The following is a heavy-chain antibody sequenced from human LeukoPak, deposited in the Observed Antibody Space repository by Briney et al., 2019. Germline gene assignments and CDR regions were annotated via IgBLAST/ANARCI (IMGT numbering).Heavy chain of an antibody. Sequence: ASVKVSCKASGYTFTVYYMHWVRQAPGQGLEWMGWINPKSGGTNYAQTFQGRVTMTRDTSITTAYMELSSLRSDDTAVYYCTRNGPGLNWFAPWGQGTLVTVSS. CDR3: TRNGPGLNWFAP. CDR1: GYTFTVYY. CDR2: INPKSGGT. D-gene: IGHD3-10*01. J-gene: IGHJ5*02. V-gene: IGHV1-2*02.